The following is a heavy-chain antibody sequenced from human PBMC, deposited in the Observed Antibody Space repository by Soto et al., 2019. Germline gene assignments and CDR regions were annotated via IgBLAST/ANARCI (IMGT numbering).Heavy chain of an antibody. CDR3: ARDTLRYYGDYSDAFDI. D-gene: IGHD4-17*01. CDR1: GGSISSYY. V-gene: IGHV4-59*01. CDR2: IYYSGST. J-gene: IGHJ3*02. Sequence: SETLSLTCTVSGGSISSYYWSWIRQPPGKGLEWIGYIYYSGSTNYNPSLKSRVTISVDTSKNQFSLKLSSVTAADTAVYYCARDTLRYYGDYSDAFDIWGQGTMVTVS.